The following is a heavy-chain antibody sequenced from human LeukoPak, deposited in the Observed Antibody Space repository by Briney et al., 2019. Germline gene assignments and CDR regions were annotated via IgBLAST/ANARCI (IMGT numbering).Heavy chain of an antibody. Sequence: SETLSLTCTVSGGSISSYYWSWIRQPPGKGLEWVVCIYYSGSTNYNPSLKSRVTISVDTSKNQFSLKLISVTAADTAVYYCARDAPVGYCSGGSCPPHWFDPWGQGTLVTVSS. V-gene: IGHV4-59*01. CDR2: IYYSGST. CDR3: ARDAPVGYCSGGSCPPHWFDP. D-gene: IGHD2-15*01. J-gene: IGHJ5*02. CDR1: GGSISSYY.